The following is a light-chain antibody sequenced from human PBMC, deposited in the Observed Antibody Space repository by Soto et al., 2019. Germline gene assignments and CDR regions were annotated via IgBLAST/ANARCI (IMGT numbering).Light chain of an antibody. CDR1: SSNIGNNA. Sequence: QSVLTQPPSVSEAPRQRVTISCSGSSSNIGNNAVVWYQQLPGEAPKLLIYYDDLLPSGVSDRFSGSKSGTSASLAISGLQSEDEADYFCAAWDDSLNGYVFGTGTKVTVL. CDR3: AAWDDSLNGYV. CDR2: YDD. V-gene: IGLV1-36*01. J-gene: IGLJ1*01.